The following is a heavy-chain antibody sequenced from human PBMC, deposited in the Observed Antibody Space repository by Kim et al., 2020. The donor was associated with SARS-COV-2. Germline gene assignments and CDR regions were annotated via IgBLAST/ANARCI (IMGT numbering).Heavy chain of an antibody. D-gene: IGHD3-10*01. V-gene: IGHV3-9*01. J-gene: IGHJ6*02. Sequence: GGSLRLSCAASGFTFDDYSMHWVRQAPGKFLEWVSGISCSSGTTSYADSVKGRFTISRDNAKNSLYLQMNSLRTEDTSLYYCAKFKITIVQGLLYGMDVWGQESTITVS. CDR2: ISCSSGTT. CDR1: GFTFDDYS. CDR3: AKFKITIVQGLLYGMDV.